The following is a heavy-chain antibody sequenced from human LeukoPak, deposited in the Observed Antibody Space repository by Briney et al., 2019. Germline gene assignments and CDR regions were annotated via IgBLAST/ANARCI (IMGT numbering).Heavy chain of an antibody. D-gene: IGHD1-26*01. CDR1: GFTFSSYA. CDR3: AKAGGFSGSYD. V-gene: IGHV3-23*01. CDR2: ISGSGGST. J-gene: IGHJ4*02. Sequence: GGSLRLSCAASGFTFSSYAMSWVRQAPGKGLEWVSAISGSGGSTYYADSVKGRFTISRDNSKNTLFLQMNSLRAEDTAVYYCAKAGGFSGSYDWGQGTLVTVSS.